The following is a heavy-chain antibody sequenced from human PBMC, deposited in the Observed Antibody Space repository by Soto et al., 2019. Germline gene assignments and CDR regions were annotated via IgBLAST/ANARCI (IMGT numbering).Heavy chain of an antibody. CDR3: ARASSSSSAIDY. CDR1: GESISSGGYY. Sequence: QVQLQESGPGLVKPSQTLSLTCTVSGESISSGGYYWSWIRQHPGKGLEWIGYIYGIGSAYYNPSLKGRVSISMDTSKNQFAMRLSSVTAADTAVYYCARASSSSSAIDYWGQGTLITVSS. CDR2: IYGIGSA. D-gene: IGHD6-6*01. J-gene: IGHJ4*02. V-gene: IGHV4-31*03.